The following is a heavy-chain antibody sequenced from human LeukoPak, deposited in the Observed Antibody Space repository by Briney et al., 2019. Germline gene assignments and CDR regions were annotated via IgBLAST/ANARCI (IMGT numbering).Heavy chain of an antibody. D-gene: IGHD1-14*01. Sequence: GGSLRLSCTASGFTVRNYMSWVRRAPGKGLEWVSAIYSDGSTYYGDSVKGRFTISRDNANNFLYLQMNSLRAEDTAVYYCATETNGRHYDYWGQGTLLTVSS. CDR1: GFTVRNY. V-gene: IGHV3-53*01. CDR3: ATETNGRHYDY. J-gene: IGHJ4*02. CDR2: IYSDGST.